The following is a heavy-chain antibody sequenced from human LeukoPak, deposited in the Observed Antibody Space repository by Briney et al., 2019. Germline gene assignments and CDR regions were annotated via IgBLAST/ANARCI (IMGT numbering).Heavy chain of an antibody. CDR2: INPNSGGT. V-gene: IGHV1-2*02. D-gene: IGHD3-22*01. CDR3: ARAIDSNGYYPRY. CDR1: GYTFTGYY. J-gene: IGHJ4*02. Sequence: ASVKDSCKASGYTFTGYYISWGRQAPGQGPEWMGWINPNSGGTKYAQKFQGRVTMTRDTSITTAYMELSSLRADDTALYYCARAIDSNGYYPRYWGQGTLVTVSS.